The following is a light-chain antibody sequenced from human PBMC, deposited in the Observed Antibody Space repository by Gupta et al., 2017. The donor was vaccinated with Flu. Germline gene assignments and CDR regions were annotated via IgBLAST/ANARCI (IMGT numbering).Light chain of an antibody. CDR3: QHRADWPPYT. Sequence: EVVLTQSPATLSLSPGERATLSCRASQSVSNYLAWYQKKPGQAPRLLIYDSSIRATGIPARFSGSGSGTDFTLTISSLESEDFAVYYCQHRADWPPYTFGQGTKLEIK. V-gene: IGKV3-11*01. CDR1: QSVSNY. CDR2: DSS. J-gene: IGKJ2*01.